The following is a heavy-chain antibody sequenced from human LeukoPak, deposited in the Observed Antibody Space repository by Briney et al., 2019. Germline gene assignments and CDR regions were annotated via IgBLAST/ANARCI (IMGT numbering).Heavy chain of an antibody. V-gene: IGHV4-61*01. J-gene: IGHJ5*02. CDR3: ARSRAFNSGAFDP. D-gene: IGHD1-26*01. CDR1: GASVSSASY. Sequence: SETLSLTCTVSGASVSSASYWSWIRQPPGQGVEWIAHIYNGVNTNYNPSLKSRVTISVDTSKSQFSLRLNSVTAADTAVYYCARSRAFNSGAFDPWGQGSLVTVSS. CDR2: IYNGVNT.